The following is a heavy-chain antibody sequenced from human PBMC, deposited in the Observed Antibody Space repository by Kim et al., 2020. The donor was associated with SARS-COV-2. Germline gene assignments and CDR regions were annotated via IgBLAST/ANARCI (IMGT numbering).Heavy chain of an antibody. CDR1: GYTFTSYD. J-gene: IGHJ3*02. CDR2: MNPNSGNT. CDR3: ARAVCSGGSCYSDAFDI. V-gene: IGHV1-8*01. Sequence: ASVKVSCKASGYTFTSYDINWVRQATGQGLEWMGWMNPNSGNTGYAQKFQGRVTMTRNTSISTAYMELSGLRSEDTAVYYCARAVCSGGSCYSDAFDIWGQGTMVTVSS. D-gene: IGHD2-15*01.